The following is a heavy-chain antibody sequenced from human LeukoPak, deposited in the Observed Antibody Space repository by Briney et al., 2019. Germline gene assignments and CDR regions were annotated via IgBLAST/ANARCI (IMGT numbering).Heavy chain of an antibody. CDR3: ARVRAAYADY. V-gene: IGHV3-66*01. CDR2: IYSGGST. D-gene: IGHD2-8*01. J-gene: IGHJ4*02. CDR1: GFTVSSNY. Sequence: GGSLRLSCAASGFTVSSNYMSWVRQAPGKGLEWVSVIYSGGSTYYADSVKGRFTISRDNAKNSLYLQMNSLRAEDTAVYYCARVRAAYADYWGQGTLVTVSS.